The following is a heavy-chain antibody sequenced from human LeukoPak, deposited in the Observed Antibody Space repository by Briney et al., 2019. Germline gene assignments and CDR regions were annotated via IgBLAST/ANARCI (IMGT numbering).Heavy chain of an antibody. J-gene: IGHJ4*02. CDR2: IHYDGNT. CDR3: ARHSLNNYGSYY. Sequence: ASETLSLTCTVSGGSISSSTYSWTWIRQPPGKGLEWIGSIHYDGNTYYKPSLKSRVTISVDTSKIQFSPRLSSATAADMATYYCARHSLNNYGSYYWGQGTLVTVSS. V-gene: IGHV4-39*01. CDR1: GGSISSSTYS. D-gene: IGHD5-24*01.